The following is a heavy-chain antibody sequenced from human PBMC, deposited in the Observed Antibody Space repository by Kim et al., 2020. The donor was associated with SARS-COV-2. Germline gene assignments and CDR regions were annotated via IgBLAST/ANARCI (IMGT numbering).Heavy chain of an antibody. V-gene: IGHV3-13*04. D-gene: IGHD6-13*01. CDR3: ARRAAAGDYFDY. Sequence: GGSLRLSCAASGFTFSSYDMHWVRQATGKGLEWVSAIGTAGDTYYPGSVKGRFTISRENAKNSLYLQMNSLRAGDTAVYYCARRAAAGDYFDYWGQGTLVTVSS. CDR1: GFTFSSYD. CDR2: IGTAGDT. J-gene: IGHJ4*02.